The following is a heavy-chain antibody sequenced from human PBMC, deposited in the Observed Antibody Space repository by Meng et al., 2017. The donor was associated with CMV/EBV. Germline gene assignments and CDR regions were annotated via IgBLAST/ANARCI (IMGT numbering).Heavy chain of an antibody. CDR3: AKDQAAANYFDY. CDR2: IRYDGSNK. CDR1: GFTFSSYG. J-gene: IGHJ4*02. V-gene: IGHV3-30*02. D-gene: IGHD6-13*01. Sequence: GGSLRLSCAASGFTFSSYGMHWVRQAPVKGLEWVAFIRYDGSNKYYADSVKGRFAISRDNSKNTLYLQMNSLRAEDTAVYYCAKDQAAANYFDYWGQGTLVTVSS.